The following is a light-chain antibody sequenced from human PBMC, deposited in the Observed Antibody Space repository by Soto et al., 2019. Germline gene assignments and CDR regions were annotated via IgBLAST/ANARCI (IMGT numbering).Light chain of an antibody. V-gene: IGKV1-5*03. CDR1: QNIDRW. Sequence: DIQMTQSPSTLSASVGDRVTITCRASQNIDRWLAWYQQKPGKAPNLLIYGAYSLESGVPSRFSGSGSGTEFTLTISSLRPDDFATYYCQHYNSYPWTFGQGTQVEIK. CDR3: QHYNSYPWT. J-gene: IGKJ1*01. CDR2: GAY.